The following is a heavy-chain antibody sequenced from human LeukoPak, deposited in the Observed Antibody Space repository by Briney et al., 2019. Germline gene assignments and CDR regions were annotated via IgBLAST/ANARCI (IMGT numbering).Heavy chain of an antibody. CDR1: GYTFTSYG. V-gene: IGHV1-18*01. CDR3: ATGYYDILTGYYTHDY. Sequence: ASVKVSCKASGYTFTSYGISWVRQAPGQGLEWMGWISAYNGNTNYAQKLQGRVTMTTDTSTSTAYMELRSLRSDDTAVYYCATGYYDILTGYYTHDYGGQGTLVTVSS. D-gene: IGHD3-9*01. J-gene: IGHJ4*02. CDR2: ISAYNGNT.